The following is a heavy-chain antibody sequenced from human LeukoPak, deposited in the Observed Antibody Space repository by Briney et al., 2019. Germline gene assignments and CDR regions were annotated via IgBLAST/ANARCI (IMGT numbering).Heavy chain of an antibody. D-gene: IGHD3-16*02. CDR3: ARNYDYVWGSYRHHYYGMDV. CDR1: GGSFSGYY. Sequence: PETLSLTCAVYGGSFSGYYWSRIRQPPGKGLEWIGEINHSGSTNYNPSLKSRVTISVDTSKNQFSLKLSSVPAADTAVYYCARNYDYVWGSYRHHYYGMDVRGKGTTVTVSS. V-gene: IGHV4-34*01. CDR2: INHSGST. J-gene: IGHJ6*04.